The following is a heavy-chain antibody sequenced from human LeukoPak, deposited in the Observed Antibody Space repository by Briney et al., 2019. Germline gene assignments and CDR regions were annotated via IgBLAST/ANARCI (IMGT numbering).Heavy chain of an antibody. Sequence: GGPLRLSCAASGFTFSSYSMNWVRQAPGKGLEWVSSISSSSSYIYYADSVKGRFTISRDNAKNSLYLQMNSLRAEDTAVYYCARDSSTEQWLVRDWFDPWGQGTLVTVSS. CDR1: GFTFSSYS. J-gene: IGHJ5*02. D-gene: IGHD6-19*01. V-gene: IGHV3-21*01. CDR2: ISSSSSYI. CDR3: ARDSSTEQWLVRDWFDP.